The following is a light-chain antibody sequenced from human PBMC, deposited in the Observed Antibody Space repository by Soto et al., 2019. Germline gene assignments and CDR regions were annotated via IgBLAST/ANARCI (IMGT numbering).Light chain of an antibody. V-gene: IGKV3-11*01. CDR3: QQRSNWPPYMYT. Sequence: EIVLTQSPATLSLSPGERATLSCRASQSVSSYLAWYQQKPGQAPRLLIYDASNRATGIPARFSGSGSGTDFTLNISSLEPEDFAVYSCQQRSNWPPYMYTFGQGTKLEIK. J-gene: IGKJ2*01. CDR1: QSVSSY. CDR2: DAS.